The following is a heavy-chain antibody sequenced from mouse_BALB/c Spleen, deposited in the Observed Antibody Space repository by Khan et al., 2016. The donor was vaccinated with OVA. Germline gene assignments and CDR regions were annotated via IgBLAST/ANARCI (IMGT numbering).Heavy chain of an antibody. J-gene: IGHJ2*01. CDR2: ISYSGNT. V-gene: IGHV3-2*02. Sequence: EVQLQESGPGLVKPSQSLSLTCTVTGYSITSDYARNWIQQFPGNKLEWMGFISYSGNTNYNPSLKSRASITRDTSKNQFFLHLNSVTTEDTATYYCARVYGGDFDYWGQGTTLTVSS. D-gene: IGHD1-1*01. CDR3: ARVYGGDFDY. CDR1: GYSITSDYA.